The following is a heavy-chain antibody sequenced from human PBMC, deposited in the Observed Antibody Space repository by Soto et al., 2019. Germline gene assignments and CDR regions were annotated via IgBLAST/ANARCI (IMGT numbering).Heavy chain of an antibody. CDR3: ARCCYYDSSGYYYPNWFDT. Sequence: PSETLSLTCAVSGGSISSGGYSWSWVRQPPGKGLEWIGYIYHSGNTYYNPSLKSRVTMSVGRSKNQFSLKLSSVTAADTAVYYCARCCYYDSSGYYYPNWFDTWGQGTLVTVSS. CDR2: IYHSGNT. V-gene: IGHV4-30-2*01. D-gene: IGHD3-22*01. CDR1: GGSISSGGYS. J-gene: IGHJ5*02.